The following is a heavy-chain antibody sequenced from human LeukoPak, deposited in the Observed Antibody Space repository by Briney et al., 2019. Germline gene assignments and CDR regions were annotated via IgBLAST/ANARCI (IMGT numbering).Heavy chain of an antibody. D-gene: IGHD3-22*01. V-gene: IGHV4-4*07. CDR3: ARGPPYYYDSSGYG. CDR1: GGSISSYY. J-gene: IGHJ4*02. CDR2: IYTSGST. Sequence: SSETLSLTCTVSGGSISSYYWSWIRQPAGKGLEWIGRIYTSGSTNYNPSLKSRVTISVDTSKNQFSLKLSSVTAADTAVYYCARGPPYYYDSSGYGWGQGTLVTVSS.